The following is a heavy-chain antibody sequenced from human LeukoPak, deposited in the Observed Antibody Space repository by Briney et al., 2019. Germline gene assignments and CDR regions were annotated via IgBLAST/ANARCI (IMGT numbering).Heavy chain of an antibody. D-gene: IGHD3-22*01. CDR2: INPSGGST. CDR1: GYTFTSYY. CDR3: ARGGSAGWLFFPNWSDP. J-gene: IGHJ5*02. V-gene: IGHV1-46*01. Sequence: ASVKVSCKASGYTFTSYYMHWVRQAPGQGLEWMGIINPSGGSTSYAQKFQGRVTMTRDTSTSTVYMELSSLRSEDTAVYYCARGGSAGWLFFPNWSDPWGQGTLVTVSS.